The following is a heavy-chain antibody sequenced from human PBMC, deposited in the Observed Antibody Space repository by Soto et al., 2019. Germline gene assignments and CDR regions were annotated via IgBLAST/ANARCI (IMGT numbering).Heavy chain of an antibody. Sequence: SETLSLTCTVSGGSISSGDYYWSWIRQPPGKGLEWIGYIYYSGSTYYNPSLKSRVTISVDTSKNQFSLKLSSVTAADTAGYYCARVPAAQPYYYGMDVWGQGTTVTVS. J-gene: IGHJ6*02. CDR1: GGSISSGDYY. CDR2: IYYSGST. CDR3: ARVPAAQPYYYGMDV. D-gene: IGHD2-2*01. V-gene: IGHV4-30-4*01.